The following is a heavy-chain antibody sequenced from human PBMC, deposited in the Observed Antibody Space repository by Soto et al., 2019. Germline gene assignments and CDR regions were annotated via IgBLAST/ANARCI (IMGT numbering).Heavy chain of an antibody. Sequence: QVQLQQWGAGLLKPSETLSLTCGVYGGSFSGYYWSWIRQPPGKGLEWIGEINHSGSTNYNPSLKSRVTISVDTSKNHFSLKLSSGTAADTAVYYCARGRVSSGWYRDYWGQGTLVTVSS. D-gene: IGHD6-19*01. CDR3: ARGRVSSGWYRDY. CDR1: GGSFSGYY. J-gene: IGHJ4*02. V-gene: IGHV4-34*01. CDR2: INHSGST.